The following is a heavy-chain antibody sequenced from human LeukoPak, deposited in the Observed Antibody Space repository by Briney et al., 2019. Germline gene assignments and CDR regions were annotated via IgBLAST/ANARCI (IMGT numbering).Heavy chain of an antibody. Sequence: ASVKVSCKASGGTFSSYAFSWVRQAPGQGPEWMGGITPMFGTANYAQKFQGRVTITADESTSTAYMELSSLRSEDTAVYYCVRDGSYYDSSGYYYLYWGREPWSPSPQ. CDR3: VRDGSYYDSSGYYYLY. J-gene: IGHJ4*02. D-gene: IGHD3-22*01. CDR2: ITPMFGTA. V-gene: IGHV1-69*13. CDR1: GGTFSSYA.